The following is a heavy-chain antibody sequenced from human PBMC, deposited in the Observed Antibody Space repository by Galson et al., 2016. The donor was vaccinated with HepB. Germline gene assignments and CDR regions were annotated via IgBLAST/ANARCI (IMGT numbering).Heavy chain of an antibody. CDR1: SDSFTGSSYY. CDR2: ISYSGNT. CDR3: ARTFVDIYGRRYFDY. V-gene: IGHV4-39*02. D-gene: IGHD5-18*01. Sequence: SETLSLTCTVSSDSFTGSSYYWAWIRQPPGKGLEWIGSISYSGNTYYNPSLKSRVTMCVDTSRKHFSLKLISVTAADTAVFYCARTFVDIYGRRYFDYWGQGTLVSVS. J-gene: IGHJ4*02.